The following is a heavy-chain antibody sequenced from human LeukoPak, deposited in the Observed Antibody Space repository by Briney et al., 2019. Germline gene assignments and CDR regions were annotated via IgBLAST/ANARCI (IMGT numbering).Heavy chain of an antibody. CDR3: AKEHYGSGSYVWFDP. CDR1: GFTFSSYA. J-gene: IGHJ5*02. CDR2: ISGSGGNT. D-gene: IGHD3-10*01. Sequence: GGSLRLSCAASGFTFSSYAMSWVRQAPGKGLEWVSAISGSGGNTYYTDSVKGRFTISRDNSKNTLYLQMNSLRAEDTAVYYCAKEHYGSGSYVWFDPWGQGTLVTVSS. V-gene: IGHV3-23*01.